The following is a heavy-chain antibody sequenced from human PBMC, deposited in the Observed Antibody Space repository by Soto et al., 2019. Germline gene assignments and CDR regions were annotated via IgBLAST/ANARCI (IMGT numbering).Heavy chain of an antibody. V-gene: IGHV1-69*13. CDR1: GYTFTSYG. CDR2: IIPIFGTA. Sequence: SVKVSCKASGYTFTSYGISWVLQAPGQELEWMGGIIPIFGTANYAQKFQGRVTITADESTSTAYMELSSLRSEDTAVYYCARNHGGGLRDNYGMDVWGQGTTVTVSS. J-gene: IGHJ6*02. CDR3: ARNHGGGLRDNYGMDV. D-gene: IGHD2-8*01.